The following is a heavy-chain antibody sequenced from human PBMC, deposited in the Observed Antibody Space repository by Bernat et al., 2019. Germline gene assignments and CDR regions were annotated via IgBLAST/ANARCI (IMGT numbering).Heavy chain of an antibody. CDR2: IHNTDST. CDR1: GDSINSGF. V-gene: IGHV4-59*01. CDR3: ARGYDHTGWYLGWWFHP. J-gene: IGHJ5*02. D-gene: IGHD6-19*01. Sequence: QVQLQESGPGLVKPSETLSLTCTVSGDSINSGFWNWIRQTPGKGMEWIGYIHNTDSTDYNPSLKRRVSISVDTSKNQFSLTLRSVTAADTAIYYCARGYDHTGWYLGWWFHPWGQGILVTVSS.